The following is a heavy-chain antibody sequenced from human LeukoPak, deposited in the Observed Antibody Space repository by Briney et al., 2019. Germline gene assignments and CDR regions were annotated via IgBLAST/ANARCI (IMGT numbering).Heavy chain of an antibody. D-gene: IGHD2-15*01. CDR1: GFTFSSYW. CDR3: AMGLSSGGSCYTD. J-gene: IGHJ4*02. CDR2: ISGSDTTI. Sequence: PGGSLRLSCAASGFTFSSYWMSWVRQAPGKGLEWVSYISGSDTTINYADSVKGRFTISRDNAKNSLYLQMNSLRAEDTAVYYCAMGLSSGGSCYTDWGQGTLVTVSS. V-gene: IGHV3-48*04.